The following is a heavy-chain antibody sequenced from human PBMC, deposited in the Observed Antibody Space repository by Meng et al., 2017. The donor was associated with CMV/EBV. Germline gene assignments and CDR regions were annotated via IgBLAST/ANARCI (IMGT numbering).Heavy chain of an antibody. V-gene: IGHV1-69*10. CDR2: IIPILGIA. CDR3: ARQRVTIFGVVTLYYGMDV. Sequence: SVKVSCKASGGTFSSYAISWVRQAPGQGLEWMGGIIPILGIANYAQKFKGRVTITADKSTSTAYMELSSLRSEDTAVYYCARQRVTIFGVVTLYYGMDVWGQGTTVTVSS. D-gene: IGHD3-3*01. J-gene: IGHJ6*02. CDR1: GGTFSSYA.